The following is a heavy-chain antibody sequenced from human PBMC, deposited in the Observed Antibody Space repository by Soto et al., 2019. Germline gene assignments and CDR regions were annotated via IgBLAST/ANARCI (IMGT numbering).Heavy chain of an antibody. CDR1: GGTFSSYA. Sequence: QVQLVQSGAEVKKPGSSVKVSCKASGGTFSSYAISWVRQAPGQGLEWIGGIIPIFGTANYAQKFQGRVTITADESTSTAYMELSSLRSEDTAVYYCARGAAADHYYYYGMDVWGQGTTVTVSS. D-gene: IGHD6-13*01. J-gene: IGHJ6*02. CDR3: ARGAAADHYYYYGMDV. V-gene: IGHV1-69*01. CDR2: IIPIFGTA.